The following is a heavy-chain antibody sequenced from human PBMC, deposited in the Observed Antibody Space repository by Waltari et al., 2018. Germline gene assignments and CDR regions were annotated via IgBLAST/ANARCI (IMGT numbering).Heavy chain of an antibody. D-gene: IGHD6-13*01. CDR2: IIPILGIA. CDR1: GGTFRRHA. Sequence: QVQLVLSGAEVTKPESGVKVSCKASGGTFRRHAISWVRQAPGQGLEWMGGIIPILGIANYAQKFQGRVTITADESTSTAYMELSSLRSEDTAVYYCARAPAAAAYIHWGQGTLVTVSS. V-gene: IGHV1-69*04. J-gene: IGHJ4*02. CDR3: ARAPAAAAYIH.